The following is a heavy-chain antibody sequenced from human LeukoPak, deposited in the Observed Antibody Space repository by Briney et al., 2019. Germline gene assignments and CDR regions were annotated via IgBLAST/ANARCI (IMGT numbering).Heavy chain of an antibody. Sequence: GGSLRLSCGASGFTFSNYAMSWVRLAPGKGLEWVAAISGSDTNTYYADSVKGRFTISRDNAKNTLYLQMNSLRAEDTAVYYCASREVRGVSGPVDAFDIWGQGTMVTVSS. CDR2: ISGSDTNT. V-gene: IGHV3-23*01. D-gene: IGHD3-10*01. J-gene: IGHJ3*02. CDR3: ASREVRGVSGPVDAFDI. CDR1: GFTFSNYA.